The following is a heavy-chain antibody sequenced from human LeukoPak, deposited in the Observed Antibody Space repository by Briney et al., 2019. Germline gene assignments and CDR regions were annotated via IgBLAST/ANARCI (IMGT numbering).Heavy chain of an antibody. CDR2: ISPSGGIT. D-gene: IGHD3-16*01. Sequence: GGSLRLSCAASGFTLSNACMNWVRQAPGKGLEWVSGISPSGGITYYTDSVKGRFTISRDNSKNTQSLQMNSLRAEDMAVYYCAKDDDWGRYKHWGQGTLVTVSS. J-gene: IGHJ1*01. CDR3: AKDDDWGRYKH. V-gene: IGHV3-23*01. CDR1: GFTLSNAC.